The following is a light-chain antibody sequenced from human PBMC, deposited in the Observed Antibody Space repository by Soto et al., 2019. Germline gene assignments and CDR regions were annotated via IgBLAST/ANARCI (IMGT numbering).Light chain of an antibody. CDR2: GNN. CDR3: HSYDSSLSGSV. CDR1: SSNIGADYD. Sequence: QSVLTQPPSVSGAPGQRVTISCTGSSSNIGADYDVHRYRQLPGTAPKLLIYGNNNRPSGVPERFSASKSGTSASLAITGLQAEDEADYYCHSYDSSLSGSVFGGGTKVTVL. J-gene: IGLJ3*02. V-gene: IGLV1-40*01.